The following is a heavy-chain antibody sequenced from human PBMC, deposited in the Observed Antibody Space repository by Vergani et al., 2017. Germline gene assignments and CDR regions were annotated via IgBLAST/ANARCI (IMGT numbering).Heavy chain of an antibody. J-gene: IGHJ6*03. Sequence: VQLVESGGGLVKPGGSLRLSCAASGFTFSTYGLHWVRQAPGKGLEWVAVIWYDGSNKYYGDSVKGRFTISRDNSMDTLYLQMNGLRAEDTAVYYCARGAGYCSSTSCPPTLRNYYYYMDVWGKGTTVTVSS. CDR2: IWYDGSNK. D-gene: IGHD2-2*01. V-gene: IGHV3-33*01. CDR1: GFTFSTYG. CDR3: ARGAGYCSSTSCPPTLRNYYYYMDV.